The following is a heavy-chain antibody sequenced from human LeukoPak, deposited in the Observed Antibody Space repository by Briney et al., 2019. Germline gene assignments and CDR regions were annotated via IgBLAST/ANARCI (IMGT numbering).Heavy chain of an antibody. D-gene: IGHD1-26*01. CDR2: IIPILGIA. J-gene: IGHJ3*02. CDR3: ARALRLPDYYDDAFDI. Sequence: SVKVSCKASGGTFSSYAISWVRQAPGQGLEWMGRIIPILGIAIYAQTFQGRVTITADESTSTAYMELSSLRSEDTAIYYCARALRLPDYYDDAFDIWGQGTMVTVSS. V-gene: IGHV1-69*04. CDR1: GGTFSSYA.